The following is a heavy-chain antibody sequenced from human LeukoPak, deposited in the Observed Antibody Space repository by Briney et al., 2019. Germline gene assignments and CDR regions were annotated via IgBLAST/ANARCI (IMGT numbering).Heavy chain of an antibody. V-gene: IGHV3-7*01. D-gene: IGHD2-2*01. J-gene: IGHJ6*02. CDR3: ARDFSVVLPASIYYYGMDV. Sequence: GGSLRLSCAASGFTFSSYWMSWVRQAPGKGLEWVANIKQGGSEEYYVDSVKGRFTISRDNTKNSLYLQMNSPRAEDTAVYYCARDFSVVLPASIYYYGMDVWGQGTTVTVSS. CDR2: IKQGGSEE. CDR1: GFTFSSYW.